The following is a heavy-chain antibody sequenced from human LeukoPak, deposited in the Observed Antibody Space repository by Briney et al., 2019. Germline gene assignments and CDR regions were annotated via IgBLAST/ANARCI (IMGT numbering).Heavy chain of an antibody. Sequence: PQTLSLTCTVSGGSISSGGYYWSWIRQHPGKGLEWIGYIYYSGSTYYNPSLKSRVTISVDTSKNQFSLKLSSVTAADTAVYYCASNSVAGKVLVFDYWGQGTLVTVSS. CDR3: ASNSVAGKVLVFDY. CDR1: GGSISSGGYY. V-gene: IGHV4-31*03. J-gene: IGHJ4*02. D-gene: IGHD6-19*01. CDR2: IYYSGST.